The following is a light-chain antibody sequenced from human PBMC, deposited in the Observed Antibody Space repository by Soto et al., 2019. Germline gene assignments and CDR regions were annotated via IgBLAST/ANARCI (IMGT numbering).Light chain of an antibody. CDR3: QQYGSSPLIT. CDR2: GVS. J-gene: IGKJ5*01. Sequence: IVLTQSPGTLSLSPWQRATLSCRASQRLSASDIAWYQQKPGQAPKFLIYGVSSRATGIPDRFSGSGSGTDFTLTISRLEPEDFAVYHSQQYGSSPLITFGQGTRLE. CDR1: QRLSASD. V-gene: IGKV3-20*01.